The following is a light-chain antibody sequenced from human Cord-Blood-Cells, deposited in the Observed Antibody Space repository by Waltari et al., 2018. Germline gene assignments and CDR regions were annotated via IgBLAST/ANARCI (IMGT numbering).Light chain of an antibody. CDR2: YKSDSDK. V-gene: IGLV5-45*02. Sequence: QAVLTQPSSLSASPGASASLTCTLRSGINVGTYRIYWYQQKPGSPPQYLLRYKSDSDKQQGSGVPHRFSGSKDASANAWILLISGLQSEDEADYYCMIWHSSAYVFGTGTKVTVL. CDR3: MIWHSSAYV. CDR1: SGINVGTYR. J-gene: IGLJ1*01.